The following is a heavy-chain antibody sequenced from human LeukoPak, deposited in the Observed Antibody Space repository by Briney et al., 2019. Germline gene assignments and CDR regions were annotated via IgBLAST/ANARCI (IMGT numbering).Heavy chain of an antibody. Sequence: GGSLRLSCAASGFTFSSYWMHWVRQAPGKGLVWVSRINSDGSSTSYADSVKGRFTISRDNAKNTLYLQMNSLRAEDTAVYYCARGRNVVVQAAPQFDYWGQGTLVTVSS. J-gene: IGHJ4*02. V-gene: IGHV3-74*01. CDR2: INSDGSST. CDR3: ARGRNVVVQAAPQFDY. D-gene: IGHD2-2*01. CDR1: GFTFSSYW.